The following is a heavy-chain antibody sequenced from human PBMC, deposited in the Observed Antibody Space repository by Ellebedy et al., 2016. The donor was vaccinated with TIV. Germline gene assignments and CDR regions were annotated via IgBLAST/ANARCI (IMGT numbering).Heavy chain of an antibody. CDR3: ARDQDQILSGSAGY. J-gene: IGHJ4*02. Sequence: ASVKVSCKTFDYTFTTYAISWVRQAPGQRLEWMGWISADKGNTKTAQRFQGRVTMTTDRSRSTAYLDLSSLTSDDTAVYYCARDQDQILSGSAGYWGQGTLVTVSS. D-gene: IGHD3-9*01. V-gene: IGHV1-18*01. CDR1: DYTFTTYA. CDR2: ISADKGNT.